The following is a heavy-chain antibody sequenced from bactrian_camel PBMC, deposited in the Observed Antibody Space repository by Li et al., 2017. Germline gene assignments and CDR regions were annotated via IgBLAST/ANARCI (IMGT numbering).Heavy chain of an antibody. CDR3: AAGSSDYNEYDGNCFVPTAEFGH. Sequence: QVQLVESGGGSVEAGGSLRVSCAVYADTSNANVVGWFRQSPGKERELVASIYSRTLDTYYDASVKGRFIISRDNAKSTVYLQMNSLKSEDTAMYYCAAGSSDYNEYDGNCFVPTAEFGHRGQGTQVTVS. CDR1: ADTSNANV. V-gene: IGHV3-2*01. J-gene: IGHJ6*01. CDR2: IYSRTLDT. D-gene: IGHD4*01.